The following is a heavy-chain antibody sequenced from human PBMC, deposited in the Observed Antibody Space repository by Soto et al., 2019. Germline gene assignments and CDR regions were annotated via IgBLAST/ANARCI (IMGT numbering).Heavy chain of an antibody. CDR2: MNPNSGNT. CDR1: GYAFTSYD. CDR3: ARGRRVGIMSAYCMDV. Sequence: ASVKVSCKTSGYAFTSYDINWVRQATGQGLEWMGWMNPNSGNTGYAQRFQGRVTMTRDTSISTAYMELSSLRSEDTAVYYCARGRRVGIMSAYCMDVWGKGKTVNVS. J-gene: IGHJ6*03. V-gene: IGHV1-8*01. D-gene: IGHD3-3*01.